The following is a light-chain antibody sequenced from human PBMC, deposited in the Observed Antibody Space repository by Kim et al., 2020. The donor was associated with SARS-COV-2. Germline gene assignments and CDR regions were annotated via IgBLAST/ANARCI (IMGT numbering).Light chain of an antibody. J-gene: IGLJ3*02. CDR2: DVS. CDR1: SSDVGGYNY. V-gene: IGLV2-14*03. Sequence: QSALTQPASVSGSPGQSITISCTGTSSDVGGYNYVSWYQQHPGKAPKLMIYDVSNQPSGVSHRFSGSKSGNTASLTISGLQAEDEADYYCSSYTSSSSRVFGGGTQLTVL. CDR3: SSYTSSSSRV.